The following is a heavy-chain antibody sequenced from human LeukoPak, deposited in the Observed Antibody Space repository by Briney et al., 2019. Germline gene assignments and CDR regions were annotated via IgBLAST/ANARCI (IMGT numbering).Heavy chain of an antibody. CDR2: ISCSGANT. CDR1: GFTFSNYS. J-gene: IGHJ4*02. Sequence: GGSLRLSCAASGFTFSNYSMSWVRQAPGKGLEWVSFISCSGANTFYPDSVKGRFTISRDNSKNTLSLQMKRLRAEDTAVYYCAPDLRGSASSLDDWGQGTLVTVSS. V-gene: IGHV3-23*01. CDR3: APDLRGSASSLDD. D-gene: IGHD6-25*01.